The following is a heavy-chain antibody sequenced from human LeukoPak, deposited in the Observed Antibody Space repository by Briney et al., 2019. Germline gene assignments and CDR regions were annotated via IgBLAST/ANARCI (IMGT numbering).Heavy chain of an antibody. CDR1: GGSISSSSYY. V-gene: IGHV4-39*07. D-gene: IGHD1-26*01. CDR2: IYYSGST. Sequence: PSETLSLTCTVSGGSISSSSYYWGWIRQPPGKGLEWIGSIYYSGSTYYNPSLKSRVTISVDTSKNQFSLKLSSVTAADTAVYYCARRPSGSYYFDYWGQGTLVTVSS. CDR3: ARRPSGSYYFDY. J-gene: IGHJ4*02.